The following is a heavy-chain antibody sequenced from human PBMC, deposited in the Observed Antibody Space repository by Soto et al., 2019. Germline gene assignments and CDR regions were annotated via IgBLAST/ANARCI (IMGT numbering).Heavy chain of an antibody. Sequence: EVQLVESGGGLVQPGRSLRLSCAASGFTFDDYAMHWVRQAPGKGLEWVSGISWNSGSIGYADSVKGRFTISRDNAKNFLYLQMNSLRAEDMALLYCAKGGRLRLGGGGYWGQGTLVTVSS. CDR2: ISWNSGSI. V-gene: IGHV3-9*03. CDR3: AKGGRLRLGGGGY. CDR1: GFTFDDYA. J-gene: IGHJ4*02. D-gene: IGHD3-16*01.